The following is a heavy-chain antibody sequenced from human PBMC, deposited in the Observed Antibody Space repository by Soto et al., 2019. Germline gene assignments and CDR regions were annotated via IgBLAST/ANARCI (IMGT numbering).Heavy chain of an antibody. D-gene: IGHD2-15*01. J-gene: IGHJ4*02. CDR1: GFTFSSYA. V-gene: IGHV3-23*01. Sequence: GGSLRLSCAASGFTFSSYAMSWVRQAPGKGLEWVSVISGSGGSTYYADSVKDRFTISRDNSKNTLYLQMNSLRAEDTAVYYCAKDERYCQSSTCSLGFIFNYWGQGTLVTVSS. CDR2: ISGSGGST. CDR3: AKDERYCQSSTCSLGFIFNY.